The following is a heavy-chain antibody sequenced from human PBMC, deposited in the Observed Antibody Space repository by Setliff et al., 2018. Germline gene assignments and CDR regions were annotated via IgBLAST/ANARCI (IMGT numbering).Heavy chain of an antibody. CDR2: ISGSGGST. CDR3: AKGRYYYDSSGWGHYFDY. J-gene: IGHJ4*02. CDR1: GFTFSSYA. D-gene: IGHD3-22*01. Sequence: GGSLRLSCAASGFTFSSYAMSWVRQAPGKGLEWVSAISGSGGSTYYADSVKGRFTISRDNSKNTLYLQMNSLRAEDTAVYYCAKGRYYYDSSGWGHYFDYWGQGTLVTVSS. V-gene: IGHV3-23*01.